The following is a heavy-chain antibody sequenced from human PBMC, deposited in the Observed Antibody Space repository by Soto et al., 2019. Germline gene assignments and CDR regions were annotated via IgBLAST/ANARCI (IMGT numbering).Heavy chain of an antibody. CDR2: INPNSGGE. J-gene: IGHJ6*02. CDR3: SYGSVTNYNNYSMDV. CDR1: GYTFTDYY. V-gene: IGHV1-2*02. Sequence: CKTSGYTFTDYYMHWVRQSLGEGLAWMGWINPNSGGENYAQKFRGRVTMTRDTSISTAFMELSRLRSDDTAVYYCSYGSVTNYNNYSMDVWGQETTVTVSS. D-gene: IGHD3-10*01.